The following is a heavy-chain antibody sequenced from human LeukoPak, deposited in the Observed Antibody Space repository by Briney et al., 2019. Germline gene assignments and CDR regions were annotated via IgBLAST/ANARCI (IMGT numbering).Heavy chain of an antibody. D-gene: IGHD1-26*01. CDR1: GGSISSYY. Sequence: PSESLSLTCSVSGGSISSYYWSWIRQPPGKGLEWLGYIYYSGSTKYNPSLESRVTISVDTSKSQFSLKLSSVTTADTAVYYCARGGGSPEFWGQGTQVTVSP. CDR2: IYYSGST. CDR3: ARGGGSPEF. J-gene: IGHJ4*02. V-gene: IGHV4-59*01.